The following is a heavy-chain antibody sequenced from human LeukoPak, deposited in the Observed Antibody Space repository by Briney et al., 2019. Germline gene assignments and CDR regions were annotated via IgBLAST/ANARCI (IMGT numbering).Heavy chain of an antibody. D-gene: IGHD3-22*01. J-gene: IGHJ3*02. Sequence: GGSLRLSCAASGFTFSNYGMHWVRRAPGKGLEWVTFIRYDGDNKFYADSVKGRFTISRDNSKNTLYLQMNSLRAEDTAVYYCAKDEYYYDTSGHGAFDIWGQGTMVTVSS. V-gene: IGHV3-30*02. CDR3: AKDEYYYDTSGHGAFDI. CDR1: GFTFSNYG. CDR2: IRYDGDNK.